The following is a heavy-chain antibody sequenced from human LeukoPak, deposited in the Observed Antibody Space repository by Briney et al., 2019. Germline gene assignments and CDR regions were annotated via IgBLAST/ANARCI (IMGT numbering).Heavy chain of an antibody. CDR2: MNPNSGNT. J-gene: IGHJ4*02. CDR1: GYTFTSYD. D-gene: IGHD3-10*01. CDR3: ARHPSMVRGVIVDY. V-gene: IGHV1-8*01. Sequence: ASVKVSCKASGYTFTSYDINWVRQATGQGLEWMGWMNPNSGNTGYAQKVQGRVTMTRNTSISTAYMELSSLRSEDTAVYYCARHPSMVRGVIVDYWGQGTLVTVSS.